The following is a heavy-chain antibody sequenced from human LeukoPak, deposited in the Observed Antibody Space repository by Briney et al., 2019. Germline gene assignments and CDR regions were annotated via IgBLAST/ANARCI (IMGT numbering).Heavy chain of an antibody. CDR3: AKAQSRGGAIYYDSSGPLDY. D-gene: IGHD3-22*01. CDR1: GFTFSSYA. Sequence: GGSLRLPCAASGFTFSSYAMSWVRQAPGKGLEWVSAISGSGGSTYYADSVKGRFTISRDNSKNTLYLQMNSLRAEDTAVYYCAKAQSRGGAIYYDSSGPLDYWGQGTLVTVSS. J-gene: IGHJ4*02. V-gene: IGHV3-23*01. CDR2: ISGSGGST.